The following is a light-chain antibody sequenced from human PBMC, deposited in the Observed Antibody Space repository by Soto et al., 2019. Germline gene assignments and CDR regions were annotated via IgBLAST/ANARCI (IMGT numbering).Light chain of an antibody. CDR2: VAS. CDR1: QSVSGY. J-gene: IGKJ3*01. CDR3: QQRSNWPFT. Sequence: EIVLTQSPATLSLSPGERATLSCRASQSVSGYLAWYQQKPGQAPRLLIYVASNRATGIPARFSGSGSGTDFTLTISSLEPGDFAVYYCQQRSNWPFTFGPGTTVDVK. V-gene: IGKV3-11*01.